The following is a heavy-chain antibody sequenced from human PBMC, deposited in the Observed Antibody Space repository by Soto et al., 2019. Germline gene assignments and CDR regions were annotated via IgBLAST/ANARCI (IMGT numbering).Heavy chain of an antibody. Sequence: SETLCLTCTVAGGSIGSYCCSWIRQPPGKGLEWIGYIYYSGSTNYNPSLKSRVTISVDTSKNQFSLKLSSVTAADTAVYYCARVRQFGGVIVNWGQGTLVTVSS. CDR3: ARVRQFGGVIVN. CDR1: GGSIGSYC. V-gene: IGHV4-59*01. D-gene: IGHD3-16*02. CDR2: IYYSGST. J-gene: IGHJ4*02.